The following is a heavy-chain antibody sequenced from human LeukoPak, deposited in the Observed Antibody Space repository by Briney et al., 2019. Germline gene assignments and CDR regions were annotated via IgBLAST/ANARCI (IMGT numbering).Heavy chain of an antibody. J-gene: IGHJ2*01. V-gene: IGHV3-23*01. CDR3: PQNSPINDWDWYFDL. CDR1: GLTFSDYA. Sequence: GGSLRLSCVVSGLTFSDYALTWVRQAPGKGLEWVSTISGSGGNTYYADSVKGRFTISRDNSRSTLYLQIHSLRADDTAVYYCPQNSPINDWDWYFDLWGRSTLVTVSS. CDR2: ISGSGGNT. D-gene: IGHD3-9*01.